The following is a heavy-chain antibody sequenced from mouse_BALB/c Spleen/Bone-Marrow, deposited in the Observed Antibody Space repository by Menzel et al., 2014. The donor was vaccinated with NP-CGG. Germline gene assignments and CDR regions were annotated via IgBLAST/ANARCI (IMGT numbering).Heavy chain of an antibody. V-gene: IGHV5-12-2*01. J-gene: IGHJ3*01. CDR3: ATLTGTSY. D-gene: IGHD4-1*01. Sequence: EVQLVESGGGLVQPGGSLKLSCAASGFPFSSYTMSWVRQTPEKRLEWVAFITNGGGSTYYPDTLKGRFTISRDDAKNTLYLQMSSLKSEDTAMYYCATLTGTSYWGQGILVTVSA. CDR1: GFPFSSYT. CDR2: ITNGGGST.